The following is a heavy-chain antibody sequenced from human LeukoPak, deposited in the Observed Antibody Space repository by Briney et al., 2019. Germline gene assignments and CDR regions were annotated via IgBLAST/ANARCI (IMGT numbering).Heavy chain of an antibody. CDR2: MMEDGREK. Sequence: GGSVTLFCGVSGLTFSIYWTTWVRQAPGEGREWVAYMMEDGREKHYVNSVEGRFTLDRDNAKNSLYLQMHSVSAEHTSVYVCASGYDNGDYFIDCWGQGTLVTVP. V-gene: IGHV3-7*01. CDR3: ASGYDNGDYFIDC. CDR1: GLTFSIYW. D-gene: IGHD4-17*01. J-gene: IGHJ4*02.